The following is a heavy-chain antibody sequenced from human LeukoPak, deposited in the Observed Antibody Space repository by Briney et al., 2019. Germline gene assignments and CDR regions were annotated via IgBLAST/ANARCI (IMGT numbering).Heavy chain of an antibody. CDR3: ERDRQGIGFDY. J-gene: IGHJ4*02. D-gene: IGHD3-10*01. V-gene: IGHV4-39*07. CDR1: GFTFSSNAM. CDR2: RYYSGST. Sequence: PGGSLRLSCAASGFTFSSNAMTWVRRAPGKGLEWIGSRYYSGSTYYNPSLKIRVTISVDTSKNQFSLKLSSVTAADTAVYYCERDRQGIGFDYWGQGTLVTVSS.